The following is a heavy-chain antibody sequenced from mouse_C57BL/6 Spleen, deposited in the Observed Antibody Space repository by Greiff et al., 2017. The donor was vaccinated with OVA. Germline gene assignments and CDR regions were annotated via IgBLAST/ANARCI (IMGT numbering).Heavy chain of an antibody. Sequence: VQLQQPGAELVRPGSSVKLSCKASGYTFTSYWMDWVKQRPGQGLEWIGNIYPSDSETHYNQKFKDKATLTVDKSSSTAYMQLSSLTSEDSAVYYCARRAYPYAMDYWGKGTSVTASS. D-gene: IGHD3-3*01. CDR1: GYTFTSYW. J-gene: IGHJ4*01. CDR2: IYPSDSET. V-gene: IGHV1-61*01. CDR3: ARRAYPYAMDY.